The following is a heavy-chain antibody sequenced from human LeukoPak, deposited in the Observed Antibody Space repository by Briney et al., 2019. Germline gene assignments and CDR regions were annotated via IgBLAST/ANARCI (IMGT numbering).Heavy chain of an antibody. D-gene: IGHD2-15*01. J-gene: IGHJ4*02. CDR3: SGIHY. CDR2: IKTKTDGGTT. V-gene: IGHV3-15*01. CDR1: GFPFSNAW. Sequence: PGGSLRLSCAASGFPFSNAWMSWVRQAPGKGLEWVGHIKTKTDGGTTDYAAPVKGRFSISRDDSKNTLYLQMNSLKTEDTALYYCSGIHYWGQGTLVTVSS.